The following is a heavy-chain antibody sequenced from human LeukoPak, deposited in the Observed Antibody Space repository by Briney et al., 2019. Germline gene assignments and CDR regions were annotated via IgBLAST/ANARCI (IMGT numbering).Heavy chain of an antibody. CDR1: GGTFSSYA. V-gene: IGHV1-69*01. J-gene: IGHJ4*02. CDR3: ARDQSDTAMGPFDY. D-gene: IGHD5-18*01. Sequence: SVKVSCKASGGTFSSYAISWVRQAPGQGLEWMGGIIPIFGTANYAQKFQGRVTITADESTSTAYMELSSLRSEDTAAYYCARDQSDTAMGPFDYWGQGTLVTVSS. CDR2: IIPIFGTA.